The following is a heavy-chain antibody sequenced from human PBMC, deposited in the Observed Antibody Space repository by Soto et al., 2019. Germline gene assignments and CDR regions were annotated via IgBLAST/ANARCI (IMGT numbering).Heavy chain of an antibody. Sequence: GGSLRLSCAASGFTFSSYGMHWVRQAPGKGLEWVAVIWYDGSNKYYADSVKGRFAISRDNSKNALYLQMNSLRAEDTAVYYCARGRSSVPSPMARGVGYYYYGMDVWGQGTTVTVSS. CDR1: GFTFSSYG. J-gene: IGHJ6*02. V-gene: IGHV3-33*01. D-gene: IGHD3-10*01. CDR3: ARGRSSVPSPMARGVGYYYYGMDV. CDR2: IWYDGSNK.